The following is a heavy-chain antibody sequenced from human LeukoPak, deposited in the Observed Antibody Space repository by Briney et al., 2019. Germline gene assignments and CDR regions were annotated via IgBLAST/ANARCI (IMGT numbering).Heavy chain of an antibody. Sequence: GGSLRLSCAASKFTFSSYSMNWVRQAPGKGLEWVSSISSSSSYIYYADSVKGRFTISRDNAKNSLYLQMNSLRAEDTAVYYCAKGPSNIAVAGTWVVPEIKFDYWGQGTLVTVSS. CDR1: KFTFSSYS. V-gene: IGHV3-21*04. CDR3: AKGPSNIAVAGTWVVPEIKFDY. CDR2: ISSSSSYI. J-gene: IGHJ4*02. D-gene: IGHD6-19*01.